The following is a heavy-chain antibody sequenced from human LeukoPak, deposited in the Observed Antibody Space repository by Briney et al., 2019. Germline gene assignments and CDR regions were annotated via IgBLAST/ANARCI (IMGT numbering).Heavy chain of an antibody. CDR1: GFTYSNYA. D-gene: IGHD2-21*02. CDR2: ISSSSSYI. V-gene: IGHV3-21*01. CDR3: AKDIVGGGDDY. J-gene: IGHJ4*02. Sequence: GGSLRLSCAASGFTYSNYAMNWVRQAPGKGLEWVSSISSSSSYIYYADSVKGRFTISRDNAKNSIYLQMNSLRVEDTAVYYCAKDIVGGGDDYWGQGTLVIVSS.